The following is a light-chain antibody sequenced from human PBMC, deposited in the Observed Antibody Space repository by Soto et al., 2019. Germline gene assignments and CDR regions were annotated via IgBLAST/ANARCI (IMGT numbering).Light chain of an antibody. J-gene: IGLJ3*02. Sequence: QSALPQPPSASGSPGQSVTISCAGTSSDVGGYDYVSWYQQHPGKAPKLIIYEVNKRPSGVPDRFSGSKSANTASLTVSGLQAEDEADYYCSSYAGSNNLRMFGGGTKLTVL. CDR1: SSDVGGYDY. CDR2: EVN. CDR3: SSYAGSNNLRM. V-gene: IGLV2-8*01.